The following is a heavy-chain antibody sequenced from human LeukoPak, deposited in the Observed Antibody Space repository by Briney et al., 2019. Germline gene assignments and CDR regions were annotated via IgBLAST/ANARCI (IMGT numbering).Heavy chain of an antibody. J-gene: IGHJ4*02. Sequence: GASVKVSCKASGYTFTGYYMHWVRQAPGQGLEWMGWINPNSGGTNYAQKFQGRVTMTRDTSISTGYMELSSLTSDDTAMYYCSRVQMVRRDWDQGTLLTVSS. CDR3: SRVQMVRRD. CDR2: INPNSGGT. V-gene: IGHV1-2*02. D-gene: IGHD3-10*01. CDR1: GYTFTGYY.